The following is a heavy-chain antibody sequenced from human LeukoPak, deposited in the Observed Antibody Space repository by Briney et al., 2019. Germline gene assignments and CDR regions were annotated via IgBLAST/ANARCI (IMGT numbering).Heavy chain of an antibody. CDR2: IIPIFGTA. D-gene: IGHD4-23*01. Sequence: SVEVSCKASGGTFSSYAISWVRQAPGQGLEWMGGIIPIFGTANYAQKFQGRVTITTDESTSTAYMELSSLRSEDTAVYYCARSTMVVSSTFFDYWGQGTLVTVSS. CDR1: GGTFSSYA. V-gene: IGHV1-69*05. CDR3: ARSTMVVSSTFFDY. J-gene: IGHJ4*02.